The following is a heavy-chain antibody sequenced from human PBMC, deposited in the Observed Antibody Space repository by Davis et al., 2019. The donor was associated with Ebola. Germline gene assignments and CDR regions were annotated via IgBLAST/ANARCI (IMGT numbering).Heavy chain of an antibody. Sequence: AASVKVSCKASGYTFTSYYMHWVRQAPGQGLEWMGIINPSGGGTNYAQKFQGRVTITADKSTSTAYMELSSLRSEDTAVYYCARGLSEIVGATDYWGQGTLVTVSS. V-gene: IGHV1-46*01. D-gene: IGHD1-26*01. J-gene: IGHJ4*02. CDR2: INPSGGGT. CDR1: GYTFTSYY. CDR3: ARGLSEIVGATDY.